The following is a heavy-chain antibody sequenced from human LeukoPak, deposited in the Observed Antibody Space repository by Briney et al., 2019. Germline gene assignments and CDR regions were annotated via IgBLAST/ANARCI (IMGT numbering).Heavy chain of an antibody. CDR1: GYSFTSYW. Sequence: GESLKISCKGSGYSFTSYWIVWVRQMPGKGLEWMGITFAGYSYTIYSPSFQGQVTISVDKSISTAYLQWSSLKASDTAMYYCARNYYDSSGHYFGAFDIWGQGTLVTVSS. D-gene: IGHD3-22*01. CDR2: TFAGYSYT. V-gene: IGHV5-51*01. J-gene: IGHJ3*02. CDR3: ARNYYDSSGHYFGAFDI.